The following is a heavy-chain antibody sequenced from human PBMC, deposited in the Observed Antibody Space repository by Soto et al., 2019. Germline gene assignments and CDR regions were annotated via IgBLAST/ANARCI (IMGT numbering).Heavy chain of an antibody. Sequence: GGSLRLSCAASGFTFSSYDMHWVRQATGKGLEWVSAIGTAGDTYYPGSVKGRFTISRENAKNSLYLQMNSLRAGDTAVYYCARGHMVHGELSWFDPWGQGTLVTVSS. D-gene: IGHD3-10*01. CDR1: GFTFSSYD. V-gene: IGHV3-13*04. J-gene: IGHJ5*02. CDR2: IGTAGDT. CDR3: ARGHMVHGELSWFDP.